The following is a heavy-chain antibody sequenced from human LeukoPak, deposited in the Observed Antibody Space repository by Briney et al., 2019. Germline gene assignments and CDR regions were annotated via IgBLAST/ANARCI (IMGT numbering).Heavy chain of an antibody. Sequence: PGGSLRLSCAASGFTFSSYAMSWVRQAPGKGLEWVSSISSSSSYIYHADSVKGRFTISRDNAKNSLYLQMNSLRAEDTAVYYCARDGDYYDSSGYEGYFQHWGQGTLVTVSS. J-gene: IGHJ1*01. CDR1: GFTFSSYA. CDR2: ISSSSSYI. D-gene: IGHD3-22*01. CDR3: ARDGDYYDSSGYEGYFQH. V-gene: IGHV3-21*01.